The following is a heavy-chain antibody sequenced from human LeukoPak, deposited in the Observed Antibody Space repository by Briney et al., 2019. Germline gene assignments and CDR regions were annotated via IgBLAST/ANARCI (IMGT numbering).Heavy chain of an antibody. D-gene: IGHD2-2*02. J-gene: IGHJ5*02. V-gene: IGHV4-4*07. Sequence: SETLSLTCTVSGGSISSYYWSWIRQPAGKGVEWIGRIYTSGSTNYNPSLKSRVTMSVDTSKNQFSLKLSSVTAADTAVYYCARVGCSSTSCYTIWFDPWGQGTLVTVSS. CDR2: IYTSGST. CDR3: ARVGCSSTSCYTIWFDP. CDR1: GGSISSYY.